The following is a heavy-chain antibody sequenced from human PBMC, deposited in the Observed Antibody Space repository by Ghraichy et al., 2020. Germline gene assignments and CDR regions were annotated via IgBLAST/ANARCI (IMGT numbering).Heavy chain of an antibody. D-gene: IGHD3-22*01. CDR3: AKKSRGDYPFDC. CDR2: IGTSGRTT. CDR1: GFTLSDFS. Sequence: GGSLRLSCAASGFTLSDFSMSWVRQAPGKGLEWVSLIGTSGRTTYYADSVKGRFTISRDNSKNTLYLQLNTLRAEDTAFYYCAKKSRGDYPFDCWGRGTLVTVSS. V-gene: IGHV3-23*01. J-gene: IGHJ4*02.